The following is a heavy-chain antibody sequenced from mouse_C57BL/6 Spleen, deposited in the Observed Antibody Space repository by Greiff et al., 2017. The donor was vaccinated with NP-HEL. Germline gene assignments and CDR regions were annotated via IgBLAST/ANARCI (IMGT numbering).Heavy chain of an antibody. CDR2: INYDGSST. CDR3: ARVGDDGYYFDY. Sequence: EVQLVESEGGLVQPGSSMKLSCTASGFTFSDYYMAWVRQVPEKGLEWVANINYDGSSTYYLDSLKSRFIISRDNAKNILYLQMSSLKSEDTATYYCARVGDDGYYFDYWGQGTTLTVSS. CDR1: GFTFSDYY. J-gene: IGHJ2*01. D-gene: IGHD2-3*01. V-gene: IGHV5-16*01.